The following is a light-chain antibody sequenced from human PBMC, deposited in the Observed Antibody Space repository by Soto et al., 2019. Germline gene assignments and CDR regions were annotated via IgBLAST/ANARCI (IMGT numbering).Light chain of an antibody. CDR3: HQYHNFPRT. V-gene: IGKV1-5*03. CDR2: KAS. CDR1: QTISSW. J-gene: IGKJ1*01. Sequence: DIQMTQSPSTLSGSVGDRVTITCRASQTISSWLAWYQQKPRKAPKLLIYKASTLESGVPSRFSGSGSGTEFTLTVSSLQPDDFATYYCHQYHNFPRTFGQGTKVDIK.